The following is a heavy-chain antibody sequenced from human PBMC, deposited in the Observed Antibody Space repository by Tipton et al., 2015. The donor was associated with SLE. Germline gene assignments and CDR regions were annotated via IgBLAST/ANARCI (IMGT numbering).Heavy chain of an antibody. CDR3: ARIVAAAGTWYFDY. V-gene: IGHV4-39*07. CDR2: IYYSGST. J-gene: IGHJ4*02. CDR1: GGSISSSSYY. Sequence: TLSLTCTVSGGSISSSSYYWGWIRQPPGKGLEWIGSIYYSGSTYYNPSLKSRVTISVDTSKNQFSLKLSSVTAADTAVYYFARIVAAAGTWYFDYWGQGTLVTVSS. D-gene: IGHD6-13*01.